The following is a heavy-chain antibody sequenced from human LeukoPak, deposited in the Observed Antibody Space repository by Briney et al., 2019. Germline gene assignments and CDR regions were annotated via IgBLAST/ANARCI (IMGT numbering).Heavy chain of an antibody. D-gene: IGHD3-10*01. J-gene: IGHJ5*02. CDR3: ARGLPMVRGVITPRWFDP. Sequence: ASVKVSCKXSGYTFTSYDINWVRQATGQGLEWMGWMNPNSGNTGYAQKFQGRVTMTRNTSISTAYMELSSLRSEDTAVYYCARGLPMVRGVITPRWFDPWGQGTLVTVSS. CDR1: GYTFTSYD. CDR2: MNPNSGNT. V-gene: IGHV1-8*01.